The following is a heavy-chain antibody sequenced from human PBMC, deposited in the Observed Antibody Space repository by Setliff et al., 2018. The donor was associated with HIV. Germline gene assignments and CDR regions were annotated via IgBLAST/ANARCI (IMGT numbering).Heavy chain of an antibody. Sequence: SETLSLTCTVSDGSISNSNYYWGWIRQPPGKGLEWVGSIYYIGTTYYNPSLKSRVTISIDTSKNDFSLKLTSVTAADTAMYYCARLASTRDWYFDLWGRGTLVTVSS. J-gene: IGHJ2*01. CDR1: DGSISNSNYY. CDR2: IYYIGTT. V-gene: IGHV4-39*02. CDR3: ARLASTRDWYFDL.